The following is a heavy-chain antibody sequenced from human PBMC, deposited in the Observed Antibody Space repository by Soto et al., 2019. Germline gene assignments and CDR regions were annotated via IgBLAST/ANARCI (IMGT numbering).Heavy chain of an antibody. CDR1: GGSISSSSYY. D-gene: IGHD3-10*01. V-gene: IGHV4-39*01. CDR3: ESSYYGSGSYQRYYYYDGMDV. J-gene: IGHJ6*02. CDR2: IYYSGST. Sequence: SETLSLTCTVSGGSISSSSYYWGWIRQPPGKGLEWIGSIYYSGSTYYNPSLKSRVTISVDTSKNQFSLKLSSVTAADTAVYYCESSYYGSGSYQRYYYYDGMDVWGQGTTVT.